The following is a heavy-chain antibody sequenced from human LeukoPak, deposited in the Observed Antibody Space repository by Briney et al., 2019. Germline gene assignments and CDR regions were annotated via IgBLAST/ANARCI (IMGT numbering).Heavy chain of an antibody. J-gene: IGHJ6*03. CDR2: IIPILGIA. CDR1: GGTFSSYA. D-gene: IGHD2-2*01. Sequence: SVKVSCKASGGTFSSYAISWVRQAPGQGLEWMGRIIPILGIANYAQKFQGRVTITADESTSTAYMELSSLRSEDTAVYYCARDSRPVVSAAIPFYYYYYMDVWGKGTTVTVSS. V-gene: IGHV1-69*04. CDR3: ARDSRPVVSAAIPFYYYYYMDV.